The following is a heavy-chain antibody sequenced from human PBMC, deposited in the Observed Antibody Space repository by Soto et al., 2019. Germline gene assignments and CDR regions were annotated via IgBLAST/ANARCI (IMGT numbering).Heavy chain of an antibody. CDR3: ATSIFYYDSSGYEH. V-gene: IGHV1-18*01. CDR1: GYTFTSYG. D-gene: IGHD3-22*01. Sequence: QVQLVQSGAEVKKPGASVKVSCKASGYTFTSYGISWVRQAPVQGLEWMGWITAYNANTNYAQKLQGRVTMTTDTSTRTAYMELRRLRSDDTAVYYCATSIFYYDSSGYEHWGQGTLVTVS. CDR2: ITAYNANT. J-gene: IGHJ4*02.